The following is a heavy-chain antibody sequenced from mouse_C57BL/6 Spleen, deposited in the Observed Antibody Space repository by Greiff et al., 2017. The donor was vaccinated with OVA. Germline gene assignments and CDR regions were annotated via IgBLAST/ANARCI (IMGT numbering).Heavy chain of an antibody. V-gene: IGHV1-55*01. J-gene: IGHJ2*01. Sequence: QVQLQQPGAELVKPGASVKMSCKASGYTFTSYLITWVKQRPGQGLEWIGDIYPGSGSTNYNEKFKSKATLTVDTSSSTAYMQLSSLTSEDSAVYYCAREEVYYGSSPYYFDYWGQGTTLTVSS. CDR1: GYTFTSYL. CDR2: IYPGSGST. CDR3: AREEVYYGSSPYYFDY. D-gene: IGHD1-1*01.